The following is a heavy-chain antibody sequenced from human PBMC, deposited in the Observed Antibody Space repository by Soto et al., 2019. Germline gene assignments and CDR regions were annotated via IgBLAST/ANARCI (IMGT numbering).Heavy chain of an antibody. Sequence: QVQLQESGPGLVKPSEALYLTCTVSGGSISSYYWSWIRQPPRKGLEWIGYIYYTGSTNHNPSLKSRATTSVDTSKNQFSLKVSSVTAADTAVYYCARVHGDYWYFDLWGRGTLVTVSS. D-gene: IGHD4-17*01. J-gene: IGHJ2*01. CDR3: ARVHGDYWYFDL. CDR2: IYYTGST. CDR1: GGSISSYY. V-gene: IGHV4-59*01.